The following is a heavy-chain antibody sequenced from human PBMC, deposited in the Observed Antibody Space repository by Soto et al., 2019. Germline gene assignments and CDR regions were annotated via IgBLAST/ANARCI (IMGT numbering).Heavy chain of an antibody. D-gene: IGHD2-15*01. CDR3: ARGVYCSGGSCYPPFDY. CDR2: INAGNGNT. J-gene: IGHJ4*02. CDR1: GYTLTTYA. Sequence: HVHLVQSGAEVEKPGASVKVSCKASGYTLTTYAMHWVRQAPGQSLEWMGWINAGNGNTKYSQKFQGRVTITRDTSASTAYMELSSLRSEDTAVYYCARGVYCSGGSCYPPFDYWGQGTLVIVSS. V-gene: IGHV1-3*01.